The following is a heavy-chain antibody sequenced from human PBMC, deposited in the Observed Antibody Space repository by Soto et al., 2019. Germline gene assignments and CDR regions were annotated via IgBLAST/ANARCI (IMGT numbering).Heavy chain of an antibody. V-gene: IGHV1-18*04. J-gene: IGHJ6*02. D-gene: IGHD6-19*01. CDR2: ISAYNGNT. CDR1: GYTFTSYG. CDR3: ARDRYSSGWYVPARSRPGNYYYYGMDV. Sequence: GASVKVSCKASGYTFTSYGISWVRQAPGQGLEWMGWISAYNGNTNYAQKLQGRVTMTTDTSTSTAYMELRSLRSDDTAVYYCARDRYSSGWYVPARSRPGNYYYYGMDVWGQGTTVTVSS.